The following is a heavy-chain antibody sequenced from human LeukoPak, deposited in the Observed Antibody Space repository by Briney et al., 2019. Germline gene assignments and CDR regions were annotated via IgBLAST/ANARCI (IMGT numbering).Heavy chain of an antibody. CDR2: ISYDGSNK. CDR3: ARDLHSSGFDY. D-gene: IGHD3-22*01. CDR1: GFTFSSYA. V-gene: IGHV3-30-3*01. Sequence: GRSLRLSCAASGFTFSSYAMHWVRQAPGKGLEWVAVISYDGSNKYYADSVKGRFTISRDNSKNTLYLQMNSLRAEDTAVYYCARDLHSSGFDYWGQGTLVTVSS. J-gene: IGHJ4*02.